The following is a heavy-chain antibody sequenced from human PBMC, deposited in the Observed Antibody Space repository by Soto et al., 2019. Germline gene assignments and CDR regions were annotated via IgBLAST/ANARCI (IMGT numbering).Heavy chain of an antibody. Sequence: QVQLQQWGAGLLKPSETLSLTCAVYGGSFSGYYWSWIRQPPGKGLEWIGEINHSGSTNYNPSLKSRVTISVDTSKNQFSLKLSSVTAADTAVYYCARYARGVDGGFDYWGQGTLVTVSS. CDR1: GGSFSGYY. CDR3: ARYARGVDGGFDY. CDR2: INHSGST. D-gene: IGHD4-17*01. J-gene: IGHJ4*02. V-gene: IGHV4-34*01.